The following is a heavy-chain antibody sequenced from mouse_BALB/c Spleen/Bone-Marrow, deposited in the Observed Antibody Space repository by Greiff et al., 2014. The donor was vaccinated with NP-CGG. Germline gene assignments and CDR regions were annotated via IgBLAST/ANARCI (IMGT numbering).Heavy chain of an antibody. V-gene: IGHV2-2*02. CDR1: GFSLNSYG. CDR3: VRKGSFGNYAMDY. J-gene: IGHJ4*01. CDR2: IWSGGST. D-gene: IGHD1-1*02. Sequence: VQLQQSGPGLVQPSQSLSITCTVSGFSLNSYGVHWVRQSPVKGLEWLGVIWSGGSTDYNAAFISRLSISKDNSKSQVFFKINSPQPNDTAIYYCVRKGSFGNYAMDYWGQGTSVTVSS.